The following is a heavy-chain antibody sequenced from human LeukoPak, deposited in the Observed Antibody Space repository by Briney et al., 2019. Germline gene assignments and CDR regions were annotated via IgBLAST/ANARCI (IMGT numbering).Heavy chain of an antibody. CDR1: GFTFDDYA. CDR3: AGAFQDSSGYYPGYFDY. CDR2: LNWIGGSP. J-gene: IGHJ4*02. Sequence: GGSLRLSCAASGFTFDDYAMSWVRQAPGKGLEWVSGLNWIGGSPGYADSVKGRFTISRDNAKNSLYLQMNSLRAEDTAFYYCAGAFQDSSGYYPGYFDYWGQGTLVTVSS. V-gene: IGHV3-20*04. D-gene: IGHD3-22*01.